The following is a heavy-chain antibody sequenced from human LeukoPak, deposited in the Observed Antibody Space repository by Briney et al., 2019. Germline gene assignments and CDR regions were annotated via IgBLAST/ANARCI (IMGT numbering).Heavy chain of an antibody. J-gene: IGHJ4*02. CDR1: GGSFSGYY. D-gene: IGHD3-16*01. CDR3: ARHGGYHFDY. CDR2: INHSGGT. Sequence: SETLSLTCAVYGGSFSGYYWSWIRQPPGKGLEWIGEINHSGGTSYNPSLMSRVTISGDTSKNQFSLNLSSVTAADTAVYYCARHGGYHFDYWGQGTLVTVSS. V-gene: IGHV4-34*01.